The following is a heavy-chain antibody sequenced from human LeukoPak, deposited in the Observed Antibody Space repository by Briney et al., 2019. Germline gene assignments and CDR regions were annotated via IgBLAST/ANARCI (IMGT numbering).Heavy chain of an antibody. J-gene: IGHJ4*02. Sequence: GASVKVSCKASGYTFTSYGISWVRRAPGQGLEWMGWISAYNGNTNYAQKLQGRVTMTTNTSTSTAYMELRSLRSDDTAVYYCARERLQMVPDYWGQGTLVTVSS. D-gene: IGHD5-24*01. CDR1: GYTFTSYG. CDR2: ISAYNGNT. V-gene: IGHV1-18*01. CDR3: ARERLQMVPDY.